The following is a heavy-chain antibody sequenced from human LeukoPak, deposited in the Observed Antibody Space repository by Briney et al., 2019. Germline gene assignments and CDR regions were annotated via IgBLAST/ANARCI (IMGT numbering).Heavy chain of an antibody. D-gene: IGHD3-3*01. V-gene: IGHV3-7*01. CDR1: GFRFSNSW. CDR3: ARDRSISGVVTLDY. Sequence: GGSLRLSCAASGFRFSNSWMTWVRQAPGKGLEWVANIKQDESEKYYVDSVKGRLTISRDNAKNSVYLQMNSLRAEDTAVYYCARDRSISGVVTLDYWGQGTLVTVSS. J-gene: IGHJ4*02. CDR2: IKQDESEK.